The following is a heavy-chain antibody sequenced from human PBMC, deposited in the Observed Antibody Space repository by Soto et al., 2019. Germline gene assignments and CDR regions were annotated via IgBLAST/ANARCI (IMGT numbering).Heavy chain of an antibody. Sequence: PSETLSLTCTVSCGSISSGDYYWSWIRQPPGKGLEWIGYIYYSGSTYYNPSLKSRVTISVDTSKNQFSLKLSSVTAADTAVYYCARDSETYYYDSSGYSPSGFDYWGQGTLVTVSS. J-gene: IGHJ4*02. CDR1: CGSISSGDYY. CDR3: ARDSETYYYDSSGYSPSGFDY. V-gene: IGHV4-30-4*01. CDR2: IYYSGST. D-gene: IGHD3-22*01.